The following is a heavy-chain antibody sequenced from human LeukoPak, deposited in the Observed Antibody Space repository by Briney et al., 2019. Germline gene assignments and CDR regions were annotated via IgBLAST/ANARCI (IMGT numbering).Heavy chain of an antibody. V-gene: IGHV5-51*01. D-gene: IGHD1-26*01. J-gene: IGHJ4*02. Sequence: GESLKTSCKGSGYSFTSYWIGWVRQMPGKGLEWMGIIYPGDSDTRYSPSFQGQVTISADKSISTAYLQWSSLKASDTAMYYCARRRDLYSGSYYPFDYWGQGTLVTVSS. CDR1: GYSFTSYW. CDR2: IYPGDSDT. CDR3: ARRRDLYSGSYYPFDY.